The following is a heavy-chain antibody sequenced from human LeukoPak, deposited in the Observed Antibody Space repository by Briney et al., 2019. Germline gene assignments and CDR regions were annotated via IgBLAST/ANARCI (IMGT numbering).Heavy chain of an antibody. CDR1: GFTFSSYA. Sequence: QPGGSLRLSCAASGFTFSSYAMHWVRQAPGKGLEWVAVIAYDGSNKYYADSVKGRFTISRDNSKNTLYLQMHSLRAEDTAVYYCAREGGSYEYGYYFDYWGQGTLVTVSS. D-gene: IGHD1-26*01. V-gene: IGHV3-30-3*01. J-gene: IGHJ4*02. CDR2: IAYDGSNK. CDR3: AREGGSYEYGYYFDY.